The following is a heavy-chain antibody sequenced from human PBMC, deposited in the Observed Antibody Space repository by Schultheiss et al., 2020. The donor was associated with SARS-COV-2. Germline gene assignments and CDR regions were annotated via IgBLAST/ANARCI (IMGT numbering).Heavy chain of an antibody. CDR2: ISSSSSYI. V-gene: IGHV3-21*01. J-gene: IGHJ6*02. Sequence: ETLSLTCAASGFTFSSYSMNWVRQAPGKGLEWVSSISSSSSYIYYADSVKGRFTISRDNSKNTLYLQMNSLRAEDTAVYYCAKELGYCSSTSCYTNYYYGMDVWGQGTAVTVSS. D-gene: IGHD2-2*02. CDR1: GFTFSSYS. CDR3: AKELGYCSSTSCYTNYYYGMDV.